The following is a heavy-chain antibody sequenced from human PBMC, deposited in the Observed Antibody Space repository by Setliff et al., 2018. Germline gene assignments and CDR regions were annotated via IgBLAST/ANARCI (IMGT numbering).Heavy chain of an antibody. J-gene: IGHJ5*02. CDR3: ARLGRERSTFAWLDA. D-gene: IGHD1-1*01. CDR2: IDPGDSYA. V-gene: IGHV5-10-1*01. Sequence: GESLTISCQASGYNFANHWIAWVRLMPGKGLEYMGRIDPGDSYADYSPSFEGLVTISADKSRTTVYLQWTSLQAPDTALYLCARLGRERSTFAWLDAWGQGTQVTVSS. CDR1: GYNFANHW.